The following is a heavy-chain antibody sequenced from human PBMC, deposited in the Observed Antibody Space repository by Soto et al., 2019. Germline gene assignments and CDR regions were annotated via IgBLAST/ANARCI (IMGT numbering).Heavy chain of an antibody. J-gene: IGHJ4*02. D-gene: IGHD2-2*01. CDR2: ITSSTSYI. Sequence: EVQLVESGGGLVKPGGSLRLSCAASGFTFSSYSMIWVHQAPGKGLEWVSSITSSTSYIYYADSVKGRFTISRDNAKNSLYLQMNSLRAEDTAVYYCARFGSGYHLYYWGQGTLVTVSS. V-gene: IGHV3-21*01. CDR1: GFTFSSYS. CDR3: ARFGSGYHLYY.